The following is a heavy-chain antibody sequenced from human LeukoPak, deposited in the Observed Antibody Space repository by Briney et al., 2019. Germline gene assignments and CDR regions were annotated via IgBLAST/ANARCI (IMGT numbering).Heavy chain of an antibody. CDR3: AKRGSGSTKGPLDY. V-gene: IGHV3-30*18. J-gene: IGHJ4*02. D-gene: IGHD1-26*01. Sequence: EWVAVISYDGSNKYYADSVKGRFTISRDNSKNTLYLQMNSLRAEDTAVYYCAKRGSGSTKGPLDYWGQGTLVTVXS. CDR2: ISYDGSNK.